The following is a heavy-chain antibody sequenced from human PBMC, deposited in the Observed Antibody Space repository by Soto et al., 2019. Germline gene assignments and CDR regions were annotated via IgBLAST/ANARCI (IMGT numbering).Heavy chain of an antibody. CDR1: GFTFSSYA. CDR2: ISGSGGST. D-gene: IGHD2-15*01. CDR3: AKIGLYCSGGSCYSYYYYYMDV. Sequence: EVQLLESGGGLVQPGGSLRLSCAASGFTFSSYAMSCVRQAPGKGLEWVSAISGSGGSTYYADSVKGRFTISRDNSKNTMYLQMNSLRAEDTAVYYCAKIGLYCSGGSCYSYYYYYMDVWGKGTTVTVSS. J-gene: IGHJ6*03. V-gene: IGHV3-23*01.